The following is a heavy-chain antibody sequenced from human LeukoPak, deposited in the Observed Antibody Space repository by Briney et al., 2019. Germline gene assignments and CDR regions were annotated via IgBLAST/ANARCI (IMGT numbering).Heavy chain of an antibody. CDR2: INHSGST. CDR1: GGSFSGYY. CDR3: ATTYYYDSSGYPPTRYFDY. J-gene: IGHJ4*02. V-gene: IGHV4-34*01. D-gene: IGHD3-22*01. Sequence: SETLSLICAVYGGSFSGYYWSWIRQPPGKGLEWIGEINHSGSTNYNPSLKSRVTISVDTSKNQFSLKLSSVTAADTAVYYCATTYYYDSSGYPPTRYFDYWGQGTLVTVSS.